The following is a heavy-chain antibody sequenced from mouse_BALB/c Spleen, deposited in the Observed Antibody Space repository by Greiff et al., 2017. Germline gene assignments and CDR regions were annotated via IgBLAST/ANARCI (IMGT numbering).Heavy chain of an antibody. D-gene: IGHD1-1*01. J-gene: IGHJ4*01. CDR1: GFTFSSYA. V-gene: IGHV5-6-5*01. Sequence: EVQGVESGGGLVKPGGSLKLSCAASGFTFSSYAMSWVRQTPEKRLEWVASISSGGSTYYPDSVKGRFTISRDNARNILYLQMSSLRSEDTAMYYCARYYYGSSYGDYWGQGTSVTVSS. CDR3: ARYYYGSSYGDY. CDR2: ISSGGST.